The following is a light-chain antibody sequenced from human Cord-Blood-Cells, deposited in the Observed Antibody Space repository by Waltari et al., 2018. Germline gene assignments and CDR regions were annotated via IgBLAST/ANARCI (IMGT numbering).Light chain of an antibody. J-gene: IGKJ4*01. CDR2: DAS. CDR3: QQRSNWPT. Sequence: EIVLTQSPATLSLSPGERATLSCRASQSVSSYLAWYQQKPGQAPRLLIYDASHRTTGIPARFSGSESGTDFTPTISSLEPEDFAVYYCQQRSNWPTFGGGTKVEIK. CDR1: QSVSSY. V-gene: IGKV3-11*01.